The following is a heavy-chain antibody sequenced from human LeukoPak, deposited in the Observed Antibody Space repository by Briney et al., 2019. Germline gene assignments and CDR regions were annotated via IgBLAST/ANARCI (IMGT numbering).Heavy chain of an antibody. CDR2: INTNTANP. V-gene: IGHV7-4-1*02. D-gene: IGHD1-26*01. J-gene: IGHJ4*02. CDR3: ASGPSYSGSNEYFDS. CDR1: GYTFSSYT. Sequence: ASVKVSCKASGYTFSSYTMNWVRQAPGQGLEWMGWINTNTANPTYAQDYTGRFVFSLDTSVSTTYLQISRLKAEDTAVYYCASGPSYSGSNEYFDSWGQGTLVTVSS.